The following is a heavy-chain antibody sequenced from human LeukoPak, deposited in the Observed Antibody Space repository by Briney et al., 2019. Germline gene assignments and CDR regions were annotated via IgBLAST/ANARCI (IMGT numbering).Heavy chain of an antibody. V-gene: IGHV4-4*07. CDR2: IYTSGST. CDR3: ARRDGYDILTGYPQGFDP. CDR1: GGSISSYY. Sequence: PSETLSLTCTVSGGSISSYYWSWIRQPAGKGLEWIGRIYTSGSTYYNPSLKSRVTISVDTSKNQFSLKLSSVTAADTAVYYCARRDGYDILTGYPQGFDPWGQGTLVTVSS. D-gene: IGHD3-9*01. J-gene: IGHJ5*02.